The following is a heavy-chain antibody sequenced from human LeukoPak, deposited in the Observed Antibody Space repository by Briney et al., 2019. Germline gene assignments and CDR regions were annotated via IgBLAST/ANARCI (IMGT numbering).Heavy chain of an antibody. Sequence: ASVKVSCKASGYAFTNYPMNWVRQAPGQGLEWMGWINTNTGNPTYAQGFTGRFVFSLDTSVSTAYLQISSLKAEDTAVYYCARALYCSSTSCYSGDWGQGTLVTVSS. J-gene: IGHJ4*02. V-gene: IGHV7-4-1*02. D-gene: IGHD2-2*01. CDR1: GYAFTNYP. CDR3: ARALYCSSTSCYSGD. CDR2: INTNTGNP.